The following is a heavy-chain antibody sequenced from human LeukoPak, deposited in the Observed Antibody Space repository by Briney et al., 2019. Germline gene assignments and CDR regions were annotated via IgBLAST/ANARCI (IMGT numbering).Heavy chain of an antibody. D-gene: IGHD3-10*01. CDR1: GFTFSNYG. Sequence: EGSLRLSCTASGFTFSNYGMHWVRQAPGKGLDWVAIISDDGSNKYYADSVQGRVTTSRDNSKNTLYLQVSSLRDEDTAVYYCAKDSGVIAGHWYFDLWGRGTLVSVSS. J-gene: IGHJ2*01. CDR3: AKDSGVIAGHWYFDL. CDR2: ISDDGSNK. V-gene: IGHV3-30*18.